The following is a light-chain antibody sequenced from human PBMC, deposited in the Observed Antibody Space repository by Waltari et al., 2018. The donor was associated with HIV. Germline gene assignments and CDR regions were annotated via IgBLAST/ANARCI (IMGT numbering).Light chain of an antibody. CDR1: SSNIGSNT. V-gene: IGLV1-44*01. J-gene: IGLJ2*01. CDR3: AAWDDSLNGHVV. Sequence: QSVLTQAPSASGTPGQTVTISCSGSSSNIGSNTVNWFQQFPGTAPKLLIYSNHQRPSGVPDRFSGSKSGTSASLAISGLQSEDEADYYCAAWDDSLNGHVVFGGGTKLTVL. CDR2: SNH.